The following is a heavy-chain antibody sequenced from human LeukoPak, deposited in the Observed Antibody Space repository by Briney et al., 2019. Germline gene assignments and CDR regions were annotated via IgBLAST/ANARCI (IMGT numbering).Heavy chain of an antibody. J-gene: IGHJ4*02. CDR2: IYHTGSA. D-gene: IGHD3-3*01. V-gene: IGHV4-59*08. Sequence: AETLSLTCTVSGGSMTNYYWSWLRQPPGKGLEWIGYIYHTGSAIYNPSLKSRVTISVDTSKNEFSLKLNSVTAADTAVYYCARFFWSGSKRFDYWGQGTVVTVSS. CDR3: ARFFWSGSKRFDY. CDR1: GGSMTNYY.